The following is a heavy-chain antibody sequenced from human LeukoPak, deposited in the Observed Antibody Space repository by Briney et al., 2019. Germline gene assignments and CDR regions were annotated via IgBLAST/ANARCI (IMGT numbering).Heavy chain of an antibody. CDR3: ARDVPTTVTTWYYYYGMDV. CDR1: GYTFTSYA. J-gene: IGHJ6*02. D-gene: IGHD4-17*01. Sequence: ASVTVSCKASGYTFTSYAMHWVRQAPGQRLEWMGWINAGNGNTKYSQKFRGRVTITRDTSASTAYMELSSLRSEDTAVYYCARDVPTTVTTWYYYYGMDVWGQGTTVTVSS. CDR2: INAGNGNT. V-gene: IGHV1-3*01.